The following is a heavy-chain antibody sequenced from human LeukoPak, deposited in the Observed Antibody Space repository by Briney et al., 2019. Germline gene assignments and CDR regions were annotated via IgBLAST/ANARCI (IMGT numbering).Heavy chain of an antibody. CDR2: IYYSGST. Sequence: SETLSLTCTVSGGSISSHYWSWIRQPPGKGLEWIGYIYYSGSTNYNPSLKSRVTISVDTSKNQFSLKLSSVTAADTAVYYCARPPGYGSGSFHYYMDVWGKGTTVTVSS. CDR1: GGSISSHY. V-gene: IGHV4-59*11. D-gene: IGHD3-10*01. J-gene: IGHJ6*03. CDR3: ARPPGYGSGSFHYYMDV.